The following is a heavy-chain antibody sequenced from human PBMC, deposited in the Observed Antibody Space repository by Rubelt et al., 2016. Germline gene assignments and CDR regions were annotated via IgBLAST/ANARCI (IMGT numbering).Heavy chain of an antibody. J-gene: IGHJ6*02. D-gene: IGHD6-13*01. CDR3: ARGVAAAGSSYYYGMDV. CDR2: MYHSGNT. Sequence: QLQLQESGPGLVKPSETLSLTCTVSGDSISSTSYYWGWIRQPPGEGLEWIGSMYHSGNTYYNPSLKSRVTISVDTSKNQFSLRLSSVTAADTAVYYCARGVAAAGSSYYYGMDVWGQGTTVTVSS. V-gene: IGHV4-39*02. CDR1: GDSISSTSYY.